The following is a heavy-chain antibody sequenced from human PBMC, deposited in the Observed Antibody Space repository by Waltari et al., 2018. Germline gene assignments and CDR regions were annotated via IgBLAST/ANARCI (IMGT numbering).Heavy chain of an antibody. J-gene: IGHJ5*02. D-gene: IGHD2-8*01. CDR3: ARGPLYCTNGVCYRNWFDP. Sequence: QVQLQQWGAGLLKPSETLSLTCAVYGGSFSGYYWSWIRQPPGKGLEWTGEINHSGSTNYNPSLKSRVTRSVDTSKNQCSLKLSSVTAADTAVYYCARGPLYCTNGVCYRNWFDPWGQGTLVTVSS. CDR1: GGSFSGYY. CDR2: INHSGST. V-gene: IGHV4-34*01.